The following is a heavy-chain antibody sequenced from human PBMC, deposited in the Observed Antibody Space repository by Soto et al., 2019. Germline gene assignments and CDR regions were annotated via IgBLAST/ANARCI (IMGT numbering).Heavy chain of an antibody. D-gene: IGHD2-21*01. Sequence: ASVKVSCKASGYTFTSFDINWVRQATGQGLEWMGWMNSNSGNTGYAQKFQGRVTMTRDTSISTAYMELSSLTSEDTAVYYCARYSGGYCGGHPGKGAPGARGTQVPVSS. CDR3: ARYSGGYCGGHPGKGAP. CDR1: GYTFTSFD. CDR2: MNSNSGNT. J-gene: IGHJ5*02. V-gene: IGHV1-8*01.